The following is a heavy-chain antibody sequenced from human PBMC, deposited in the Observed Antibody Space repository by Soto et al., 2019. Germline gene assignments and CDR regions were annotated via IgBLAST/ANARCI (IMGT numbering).Heavy chain of an antibody. V-gene: IGHV3-21*01. D-gene: IGHD3-3*01. CDR2: ISSSSSYI. Sequence: GGSLRLSCAASGFTFSSYSMNWVRQAPGKGLEWVSSISSSSSYIYYADSVKGRFTISRDNAKNSLYLQMNSLRAEDTAVYYCARESGANYDFWSGYYRYYYYGMDVWGQGTTVTVSS. CDR1: GFTFSSYS. J-gene: IGHJ6*02. CDR3: ARESGANYDFWSGYYRYYYYGMDV.